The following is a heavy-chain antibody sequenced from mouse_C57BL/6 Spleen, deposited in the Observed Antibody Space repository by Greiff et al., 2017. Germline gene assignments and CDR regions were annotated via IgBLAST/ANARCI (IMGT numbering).Heavy chain of an antibody. V-gene: IGHV5-4*01. CDR1: GFTFSSYA. Sequence: DVKLVESGGGLVKPGGSLKLSCAASGFTFSSYALSWVRQTPEKRLEWVATISDGGSYTYYPENVKGRFTISRDNAKNNLYLQMSHLKSEDTAMYYCAREGDSSYWYFDVWGTGTTVTVSS. CDR3: AREGDSSYWYFDV. J-gene: IGHJ1*03. D-gene: IGHD1-1*01. CDR2: ISDGGSYT.